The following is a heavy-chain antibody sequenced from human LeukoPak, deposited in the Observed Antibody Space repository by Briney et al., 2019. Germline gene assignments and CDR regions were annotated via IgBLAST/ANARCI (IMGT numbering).Heavy chain of an antibody. CDR1: GGSISSYY. J-gene: IGHJ4*02. CDR3: AREARVTYDILTGYFDY. V-gene: IGHV4-59*01. Sequence: SETLSLTCTVSGGSISSYYWSWIRQPPGRGLEWIGYIYYSGSTNYNPSLKSRVTISVDTSKNQFSLKLSSVTAADTAVYYCAREARVTYDILTGYFDYWGQGTLVTVSS. D-gene: IGHD3-9*01. CDR2: IYYSGST.